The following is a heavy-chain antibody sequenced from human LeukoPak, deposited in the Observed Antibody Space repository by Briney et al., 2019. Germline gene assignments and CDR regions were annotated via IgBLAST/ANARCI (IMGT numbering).Heavy chain of an antibody. CDR2: ISSSGSTI. D-gene: IGHD3-22*01. Sequence: GGSLRLSCAASGFTFSDYYMSWIRQAPGKGLEWVSYISSSGSTIYYADSVKGRFTISRDNAKNSLYLQMNSLRAEDTAVYYRARELPYSSGYYRGAFDIWGQGTMVTVSS. J-gene: IGHJ3*02. CDR1: GFTFSDYY. V-gene: IGHV3-11*04. CDR3: ARELPYSSGYYRGAFDI.